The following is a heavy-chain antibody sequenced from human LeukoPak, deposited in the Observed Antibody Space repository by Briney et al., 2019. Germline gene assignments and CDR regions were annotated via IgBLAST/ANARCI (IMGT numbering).Heavy chain of an antibody. D-gene: IGHD3-3*01. Sequence: PGGSLRLSCAGSGFIFSSYGMNWVRQAPGKILEWVSYISSSGTTIYYADSVKGRFTISRDNARGSVFLQMDGLRVDDTAVYYCARTYDFGRGPPGDAFDNWGPGTWVIVSA. CDR2: ISSSGTTI. V-gene: IGHV3-48*01. CDR3: ARTYDFGRGPPGDAFDN. CDR1: GFIFSSYG. J-gene: IGHJ3*02.